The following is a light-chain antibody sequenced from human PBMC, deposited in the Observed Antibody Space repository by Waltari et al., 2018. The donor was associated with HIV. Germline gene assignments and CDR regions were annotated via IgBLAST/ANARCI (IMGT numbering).Light chain of an antibody. Sequence: DIVMSQSPISVSVTPGEPASISCTSSQSLLHSNGYNYLDWYLQKPGQSPQLLIYLASSRASGVPDRFSCSGSGTDFTLKISKVEAEDVGVYYCMQTLQTQFTFGPGTKVDIK. CDR3: MQTLQTQFT. J-gene: IGKJ3*01. CDR2: LAS. CDR1: QSLLHSNGYNY. V-gene: IGKV2-28*01.